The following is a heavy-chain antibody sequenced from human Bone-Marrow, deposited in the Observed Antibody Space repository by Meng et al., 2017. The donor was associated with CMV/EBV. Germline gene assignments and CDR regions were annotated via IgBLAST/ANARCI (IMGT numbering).Heavy chain of an antibody. Sequence: SETLSLTCTVSGNSISSDTFYWAWIRQPPGKGLEWIASKYNSGNTYYNPSLKSRATISVDTSKKQFSLKLTSVTAADTAVYYCARDLAVAGTDGMDVWGQGTTVTVSS. D-gene: IGHD6-19*01. CDR1: GNSISSDTFY. CDR3: ARDLAVAGTDGMDV. CDR2: KYNSGNT. J-gene: IGHJ6*02. V-gene: IGHV4-39*07.